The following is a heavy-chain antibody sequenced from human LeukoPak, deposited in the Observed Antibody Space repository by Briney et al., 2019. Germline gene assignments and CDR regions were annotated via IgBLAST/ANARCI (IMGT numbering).Heavy chain of an antibody. CDR2: INHSGST. CDR1: GGSFSGYY. Sequence: PSETLSLTCAVYGGSFSGYYWSWIRQPPGKGLEWIGEINHSGSTNYNPSLKSRVTISVDTSKNQFSLKLSSVTAADTAVYYCASLGEYYDSSGNLVHWGQGTLVTVSS. CDR3: ASLGEYYDSSGNLVH. V-gene: IGHV4-34*01. J-gene: IGHJ4*02. D-gene: IGHD3-22*01.